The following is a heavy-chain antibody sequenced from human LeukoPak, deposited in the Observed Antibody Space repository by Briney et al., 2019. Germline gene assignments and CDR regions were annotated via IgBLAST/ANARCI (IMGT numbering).Heavy chain of an antibody. J-gene: IGHJ4*02. V-gene: IGHV1-69*04. CDR2: IIPILGIA. CDR3: ARVPGEQQADY. CDR1: GGTFSSYA. Sequence: VASVKVSCKASGGTFSSYAISWVRQAPGQGLEWMGRIIPILGIANYAQKFQGRVTITADKSTSTAYMELSSLRSEDTAVCYCARVPGEQQADYWGQGTLVTVSS. D-gene: IGHD6-13*01.